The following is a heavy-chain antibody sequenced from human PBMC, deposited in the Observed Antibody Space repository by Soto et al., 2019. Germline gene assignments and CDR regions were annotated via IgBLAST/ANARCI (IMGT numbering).Heavy chain of an antibody. CDR1: GGSISGAAYY. D-gene: IGHD3-16*01. J-gene: IGHJ5*02. Sequence: QVQLQESGPGLLKPSQTLSLTCTVSGGSISGAAYYWSWIRHLPGKGLEWIGYIYYTGTTYYRPSLESRVTISLDTYKNQFALKLTSVTAADTAVYYCSRDTGFYGGYNGFDPWVQGTLVTVSS. CDR2: IYYTGTT. CDR3: SRDTGFYGGYNGFDP. V-gene: IGHV4-31*03.